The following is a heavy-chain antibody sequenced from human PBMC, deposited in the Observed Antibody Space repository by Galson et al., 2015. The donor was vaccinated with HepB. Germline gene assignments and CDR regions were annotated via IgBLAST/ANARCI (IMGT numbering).Heavy chain of an antibody. CDR2: IWHDGSNQ. Sequence: SLRLSCAASGFTFSSHGMHWVRQAPGKGLEWVAVIWHDGSNQYYADSMKGRFTISRDNSKNTLYLQMSSLRAEDTAGYYCAREGLTAMTLFDYWGQGTLVTVSS. V-gene: IGHV3-33*01. D-gene: IGHD4-17*01. CDR3: AREGLTAMTLFDY. J-gene: IGHJ4*02. CDR1: GFTFSSHG.